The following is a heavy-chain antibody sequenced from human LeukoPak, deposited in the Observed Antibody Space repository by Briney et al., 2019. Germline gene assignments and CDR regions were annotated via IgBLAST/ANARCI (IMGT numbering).Heavy chain of an antibody. V-gene: IGHV3-48*01. CDR1: GFTFSTNS. J-gene: IGHJ4*02. CDR2: ITSSGSVI. D-gene: IGHD1-26*01. CDR3: ARDWASPGPTTI. Sequence: GSLRLSCAASGFTFSTNSMSWVRQAPGKGLEWVSYITSSGSVIHYSDSVRGRFTISRDNAKSSLCLQMNSLRAEDTAIYYCARDWASPGPTTIWGQGTLVTVSS.